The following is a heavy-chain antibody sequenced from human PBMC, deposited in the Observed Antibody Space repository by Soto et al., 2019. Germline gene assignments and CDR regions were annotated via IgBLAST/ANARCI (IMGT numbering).Heavy chain of an antibody. CDR3: ARQRTTVVTQAYFDH. CDR1: GESISSSSYY. D-gene: IGHD2-21*02. V-gene: IGHV4-39*01. CDR2: IYYSGRT. J-gene: IGHJ4*02. Sequence: SETLSLTCIVSGESISSSSYYWGWIRQPPGKGLEWIGSIYYSGRTYYSPSFKSRVTISIDTSKNQFSLKLSSVTATDTAVYYCARQRTTVVTQAYFDHWGQGALVTVSS.